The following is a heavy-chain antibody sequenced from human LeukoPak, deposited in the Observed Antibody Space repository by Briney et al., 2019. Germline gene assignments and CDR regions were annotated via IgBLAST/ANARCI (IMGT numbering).Heavy chain of an antibody. V-gene: IGHV1-2*02. D-gene: IGHD3-22*01. J-gene: IGHJ4*02. CDR3: ARGPPTIVVVITTGDFDS. CDR1: GYTFTGYY. Sequence: ASVKVSCKASGYTFTGYYIHWVRQAPGQELEWMGWINPNSGGTNYAQKFQGRVTMTRDTSISTAYMELRRLRSDDRAVYYCARGPPTIVVVITTGDFDSWGQGTLVTVSS. CDR2: INPNSGGT.